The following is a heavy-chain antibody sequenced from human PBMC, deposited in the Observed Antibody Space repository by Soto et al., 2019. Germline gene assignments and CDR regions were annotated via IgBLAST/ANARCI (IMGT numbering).Heavy chain of an antibody. CDR3: ERESSSGYRDAFDI. J-gene: IGHJ3*02. CDR2: IYYSGST. CDR1: GGSISSYY. Sequence: PSETLSLTFTVSGGSISSYYWSWIRQPPGKGLEWIGYIYYSGSTNYNPSLKSRVTISVDTSKNQFSLKLSSVTAADTAVYYCERESSSGYRDAFDIWGQGTMVTVSS. D-gene: IGHD3-22*01. V-gene: IGHV4-59*01.